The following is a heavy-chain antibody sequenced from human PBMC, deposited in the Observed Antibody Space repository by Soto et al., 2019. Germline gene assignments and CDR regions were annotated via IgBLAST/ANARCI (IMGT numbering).Heavy chain of an antibody. V-gene: IGHV3-23*01. CDR3: AKTHLLPPLYYYYGMDV. Sequence: EVQLLESGGGLVQPGGSLRLSCAASGFTFSSYAMSWVRQAPGKGLEWVSAISGSGGSTYYADSVKGRFTISRDNSKNTLYLQMNSLRAEDTAVYYCAKTHLLPPLYYYYGMDVWGQGTTVTVSS. CDR1: GFTFSSYA. CDR2: ISGSGGST. J-gene: IGHJ6*02. D-gene: IGHD2-2*01.